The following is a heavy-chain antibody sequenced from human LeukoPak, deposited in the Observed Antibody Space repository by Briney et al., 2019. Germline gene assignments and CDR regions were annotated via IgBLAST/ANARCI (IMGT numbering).Heavy chain of an antibody. Sequence: SETLSLTCTVSGGSISSYYWSWIRQPPGKGLEWIGYIYYSGSTSYNPSLKSRVTISVDTSKNQFSLKLSSVTAADTAVYYCARHGTGGFASTYYYYYYGMDVWGQGTTVTVSS. CDR2: IYYSGST. CDR3: ARHGTGGFASTYYYYYYGMDV. CDR1: GGSISSYY. J-gene: IGHJ6*02. D-gene: IGHD5-12*01. V-gene: IGHV4-59*08.